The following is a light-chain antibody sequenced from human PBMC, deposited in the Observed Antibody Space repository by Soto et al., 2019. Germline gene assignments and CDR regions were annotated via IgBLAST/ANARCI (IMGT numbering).Light chain of an antibody. Sequence: EIVLTQSPGTLSLSPGERATLSCRASQPISSHNYLAWYQQKPGQAPRVLIYGASRRATGISDRFSGSGSGTDFALTISSLQPEDFATYYCRQLESYPLTFGGGTKVAIK. CDR3: RQLESYPLT. CDR1: QPISSHNY. CDR2: GAS. V-gene: IGKV3-20*01. J-gene: IGKJ4*01.